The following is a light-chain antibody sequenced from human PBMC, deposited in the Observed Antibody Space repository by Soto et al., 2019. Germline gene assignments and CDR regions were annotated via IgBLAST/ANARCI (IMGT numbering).Light chain of an antibody. CDR3: QSYDGGLRGWV. Sequence: QPVLTQPPSVSGAPGQRVTISCSGSSFNIGADYDVNWYQQFPGTAPKLLIFGNNNRPSGVPDRFSASKSGTSASRAITGLQADDEADYYCQSYDGGLRGWVFGGGTKLTVL. J-gene: IGLJ3*02. CDR2: GNN. CDR1: SFNIGADYD. V-gene: IGLV1-40*01.